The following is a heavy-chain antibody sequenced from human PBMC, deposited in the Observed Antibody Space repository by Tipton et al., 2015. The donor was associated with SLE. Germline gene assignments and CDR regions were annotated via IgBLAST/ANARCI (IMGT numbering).Heavy chain of an antibody. V-gene: IGHV4-59*01. CDR3: ARTPGSGWQYYFDY. J-gene: IGHJ4*02. CDR2: IFYSGTT. Sequence: TLSLTCTVSDDSFTNYYWSWIRQPPGKGLEWIGYIFYSGTTDYNPSLRSRVTISVHRYKNQFSLKLSSVTAADTAVYFCARTPGSGWQYYFDYGGQGTLVTVSS. CDR1: DDSFTNYY. D-gene: IGHD6-19*01.